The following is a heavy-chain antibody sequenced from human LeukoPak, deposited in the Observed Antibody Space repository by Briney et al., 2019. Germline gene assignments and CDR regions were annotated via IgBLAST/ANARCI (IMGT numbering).Heavy chain of an antibody. J-gene: IGHJ4*02. CDR1: GFTFSSYA. D-gene: IGHD3-3*01. V-gene: IGHV3-23*01. CDR2: ISGSGGST. CDR3: AKVPYYDFWSGYYSDY. Sequence: GGSLRLSCAASGFTFSSYAMSWVRQAPGKGLEWVSAISGSGGSTYYADSVKGRFTISRDNSKNTLYLQMNSLRAEDTAVYYCAKVPYYDFWSGYYSDYWGQGTLVTVSS.